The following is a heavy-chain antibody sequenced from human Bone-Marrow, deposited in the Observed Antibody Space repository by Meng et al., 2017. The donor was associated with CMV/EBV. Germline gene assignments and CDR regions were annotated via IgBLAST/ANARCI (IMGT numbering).Heavy chain of an antibody. V-gene: IGHV3-30*02. CDR3: AKVNY. CDR1: GFTFSDHY. J-gene: IGHJ4*02. CDR2: IRYDGSNK. Sequence: GESLKISCAASGFTFSDHYMDWVRQAPGKGLEWVAFIRYDGSNKYYADFVKGRFTISRDNSKNTLYLQMNSLRAEDTAVYYCAKVNYWGQGTLVTVSS.